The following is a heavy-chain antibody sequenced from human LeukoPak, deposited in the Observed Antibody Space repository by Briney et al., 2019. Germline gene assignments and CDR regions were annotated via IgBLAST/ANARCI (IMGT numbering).Heavy chain of an antibody. CDR1: GYSFTSYW. V-gene: IGHV5-10-1*01. J-gene: IGHJ6*02. D-gene: IGHD2-2*01. Sequence: GESLRISSKGSGYSFTSYWISWVRRMPGKGREWMGRIDPSDSYTNYSPSFQGHVTISADKSISTAYLQWSSLKASDTAMYYCARRPNDIVVVPGVDYGMDVWGQGTTVTVSS. CDR3: ARRPNDIVVVPGVDYGMDV. CDR2: IDPSDSYT.